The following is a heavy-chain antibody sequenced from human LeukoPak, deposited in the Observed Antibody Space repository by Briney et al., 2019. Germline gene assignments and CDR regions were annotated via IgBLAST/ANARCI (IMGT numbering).Heavy chain of an antibody. CDR1: GFTFSSYA. V-gene: IGHV3-30-3*01. J-gene: IGHJ4*02. CDR3: ARMTTVTPYYFDY. D-gene: IGHD4-11*01. Sequence: GGSLRLSCAASGFTFSSYAMHWVRQAPGKGLEWVAVISYDGSNKYYADSVKGRFTISRDNSKNMLYLQMNSLRAEDTAVYYCARMTTVTPYYFDYWGQGTLVTVSS. CDR2: ISYDGSNK.